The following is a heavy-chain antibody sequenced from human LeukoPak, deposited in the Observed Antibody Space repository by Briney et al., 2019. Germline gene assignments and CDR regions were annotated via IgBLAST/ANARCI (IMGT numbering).Heavy chain of an antibody. CDR1: GFSFRSFA. CDR3: ATKYSGLSPFYY. Sequence: GGSLRLSCAASGFSFRSFAMSWVHQAAGKGLEWVAGISDSGRDTRYADSVKGRFTISRDNSRDTLYLQVNNLRDDDSAIYYCATKYSGLSPFYYWGQGTLVTVSS. J-gene: IGHJ4*02. V-gene: IGHV3-23*01. CDR2: ISDSGRDT. D-gene: IGHD2-21*01.